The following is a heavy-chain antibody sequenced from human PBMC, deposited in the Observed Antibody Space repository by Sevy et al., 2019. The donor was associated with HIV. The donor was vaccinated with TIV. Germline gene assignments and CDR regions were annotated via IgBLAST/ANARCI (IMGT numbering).Heavy chain of an antibody. CDR1: GFTLSDYY. J-gene: IGHJ6*02. Sequence: GGSLRLSCTASGFTLSDYYMSWIRQAPGKGLQWISYISGSDDSGGDDTIYYADSVKGRFTISRDNAKNSLYLQMSSLRADDTAVYYCARDHVKDGKGGDYYYHAMDVWGLGTTVTVSS. V-gene: IGHV3-11*01. CDR3: ARDHVKDGKGGDYYYHAMDV. CDR2: ISGSDDSGGDDTI. D-gene: IGHD3-16*01.